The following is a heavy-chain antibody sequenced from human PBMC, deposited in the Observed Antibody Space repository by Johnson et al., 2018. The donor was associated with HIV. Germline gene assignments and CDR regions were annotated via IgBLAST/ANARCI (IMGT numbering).Heavy chain of an antibody. CDR3: AREEAYCGGDCYSAFDI. CDR1: GFTFSSYD. CDR2: IGTTGDT. V-gene: IGHV3-13*01. J-gene: IGHJ3*02. D-gene: IGHD2-21*02. Sequence: VQVLESGGGLVQPGGSLRLSCAASGFTFSSYDMHWVRQPTGQGLEWVSTIGTTGDTYYPGSVKGRFTISRENAKNSLYLQMNSLRAEDTAVYYCAREEAYCGGDCYSAFDIWGQGTMVTVSS.